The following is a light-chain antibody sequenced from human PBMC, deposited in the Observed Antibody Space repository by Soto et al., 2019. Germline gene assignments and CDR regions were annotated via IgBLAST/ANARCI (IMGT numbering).Light chain of an antibody. V-gene: IGLV1-44*01. CDR1: SSNIGRNT. J-gene: IGLJ2*01. CDR3: AAWDDSLNGVV. Sequence: QSALTQPPSASGTPGQRVTISCSGSSSNIGRNTVNWYQQFPGTAPKLLIYSNNQRPSGVPDRFSGSKSGTSASLAISGLQSEDEADYYCAAWDDSLNGVVFGGGTKVTVL. CDR2: SNN.